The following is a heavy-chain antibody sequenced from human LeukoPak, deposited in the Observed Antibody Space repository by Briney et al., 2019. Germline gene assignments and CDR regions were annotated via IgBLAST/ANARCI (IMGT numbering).Heavy chain of an antibody. D-gene: IGHD3-22*01. V-gene: IGHV4-59*08. CDR3: ARHDSYYDSSGPYDY. CDR2: IYYSGST. J-gene: IGHJ4*02. CDR1: GVSISSYY. Sequence: SQTLSLTCTVSGVSISSYYWSWIRQPPGKGLEWIGYIYYSGSTNYNPSLKSRVTISVDTSKNQFSLKLSSVTAADTAVYYCARHDSYYDSSGPYDYWGQGTLVTVSS.